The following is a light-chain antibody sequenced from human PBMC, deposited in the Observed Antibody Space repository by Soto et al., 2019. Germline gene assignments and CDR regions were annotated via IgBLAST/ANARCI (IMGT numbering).Light chain of an antibody. V-gene: IGKV4-1*01. CDR2: WAS. CDR3: QQYYSTPRT. CDR1: QTVLYSSNNKNY. Sequence: DIVMTQSPDSLAVSLGERATINCKSSQTVLYSSNNKNYLAWYQRKPGQPPKLLIYWASTRESGVPDRFSGSGSGTDFTPTISSLQAEDVAVYYCQQYYSTPRTFGQGTKVEIK. J-gene: IGKJ1*01.